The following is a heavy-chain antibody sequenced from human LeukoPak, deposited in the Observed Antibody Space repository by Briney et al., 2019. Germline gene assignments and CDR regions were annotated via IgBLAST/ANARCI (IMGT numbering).Heavy chain of an antibody. CDR1: GLTVNDNY. J-gene: IGHJ4*02. CDR3: ARANPVYGDFDY. V-gene: IGHV3-53*01. Sequence: GGSLRLSCTLSGLTVNDNYMSWVRQAPGKGLEWVSLIFPFGQTHYADFVQGRFSISRDMSRNTLFLDMSSLRAEDTAVFFCARANPVYGDFDYWGQGTLVTVSS. D-gene: IGHD4-17*01. CDR2: IFPFGQT.